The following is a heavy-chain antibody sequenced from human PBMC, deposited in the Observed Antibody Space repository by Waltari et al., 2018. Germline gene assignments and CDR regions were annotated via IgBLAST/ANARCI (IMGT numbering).Heavy chain of an antibody. D-gene: IGHD1-26*01. V-gene: IGHV4-59*01. J-gene: IGHJ4*02. CDR1: GGSISTYY. CDR3: ARSYSGSYLRADY. CDR2: IYYSGNT. Sequence: QVHLQESGPGLVKPSETLALTCSVSGGSISTYYWSWIRQPPGKGLEWIGYIYYSGNTKYNPSLKSRVTISADTSKNQFSLKLSSVTAADTAVYYCARSYSGSYLRADYWGQGTLVTVSS.